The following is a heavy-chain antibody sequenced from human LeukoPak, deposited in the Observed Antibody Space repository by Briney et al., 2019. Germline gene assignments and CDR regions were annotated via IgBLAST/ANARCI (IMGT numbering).Heavy chain of an antibody. V-gene: IGHV3-30*02. CDR3: AKVAGNIYYFDY. CDR2: ISYNGGKI. D-gene: IGHD4-23*01. CDR1: GFSFSIYG. Sequence: PGGSLILSCAASGFSFSIYGMQWVRQAPDKGLEWVTYISYNGGKIHYSDSVKGRFTISRDNSKNTLYLQMNSLRAEDTAVYYCAKVAGNIYYFDYWGQGALVTVSS. J-gene: IGHJ4*02.